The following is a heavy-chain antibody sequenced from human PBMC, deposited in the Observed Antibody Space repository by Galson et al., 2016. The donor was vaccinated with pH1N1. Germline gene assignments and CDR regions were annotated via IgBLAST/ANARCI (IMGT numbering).Heavy chain of an antibody. CDR1: GGTFSSYAIGSYA. D-gene: IGHD3-16*01. Sequence: SVKVSCKASGGTFSSYAIGSYAISWVRQAPGQGLEWMGGIIPMFPTPTYAQKFQGRVTITADASTSTAYMELGSLRPEDTAVYYCARPDQGAPYYYYGMDVWGQGTTVTVSS. CDR3: ARPDQGAPYYYYGMDV. J-gene: IGHJ6*02. CDR2: IIPMFPTP. V-gene: IGHV1-69*13.